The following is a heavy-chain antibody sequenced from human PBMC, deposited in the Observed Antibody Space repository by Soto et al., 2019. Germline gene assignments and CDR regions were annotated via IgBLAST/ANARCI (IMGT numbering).Heavy chain of an antibody. CDR3: ARPGYCSSTSCYGYFDY. J-gene: IGHJ4*02. V-gene: IGHV1-69*02. CDR1: GGTFSSYT. Sequence: ASVKVSCKASGGTFSSYTISWVRQAPGQGLEWMGRIIPILGIANYAQKFQGRVTITADKSTSTAYMELSSLRSEDTAVYYCARPGYCSSTSCYGYFDYWGQGTLVTVSS. D-gene: IGHD2-2*01. CDR2: IIPILGIA.